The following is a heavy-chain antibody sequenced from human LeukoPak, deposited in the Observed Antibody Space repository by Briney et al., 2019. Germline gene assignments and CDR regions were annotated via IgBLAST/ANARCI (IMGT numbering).Heavy chain of an antibody. J-gene: IGHJ6*03. CDR1: GFTFD. CDR3: ARGSVQLWLRDTYYYMDV. D-gene: IGHD5-18*01. Sequence: GESLRLSCAASGFTFDMNWVRQVPGRGLEWVSGINWNGRITEYADSVKDRFTISRQNTKNSLHLYMNNLGGEDTALYFCARGSVQLWLRDTYYYMDVWGKGTTVTVSS. V-gene: IGHV3-20*04. CDR2: INWNGRIT.